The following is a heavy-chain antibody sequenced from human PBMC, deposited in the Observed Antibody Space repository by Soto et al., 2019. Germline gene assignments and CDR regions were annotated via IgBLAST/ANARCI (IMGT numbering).Heavy chain of an antibody. CDR2: VSGDNGHT. CDR3: ARDLGYCGNGTCYREWFDP. J-gene: IGHJ5*02. Sequence: QVQLVQSGAEVKKPGASVKVSCKASGYTFTTHGISWVRQAPGQGLEWMGWVSGDNGHTNYAQSLQGRVTMTTDTYTNTAYRERRSLRSDGTAVYYCARDLGYCGNGTCYREWFDPWGQGTLVTVSS. V-gene: IGHV1-18*01. D-gene: IGHD2-21*01. CDR1: GYTFTTHG.